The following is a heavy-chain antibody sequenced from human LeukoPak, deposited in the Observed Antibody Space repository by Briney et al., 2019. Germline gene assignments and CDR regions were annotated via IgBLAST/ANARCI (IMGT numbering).Heavy chain of an antibody. CDR2: INPSSGGT. CDR3: ARDGSGSYLHY. D-gene: IGHD3-10*01. V-gene: IGHV1-2*02. Sequence: ASVKVSCKASGYTFTGYYMHWVRQAPGQGLEWMGWINPSSGGTNYAQKFQGRVTMTRDTSISTAYMELSRLRSDDTAVYYCARDGSGSYLHYWGQGTLVTVSS. J-gene: IGHJ4*02. CDR1: GYTFTGYY.